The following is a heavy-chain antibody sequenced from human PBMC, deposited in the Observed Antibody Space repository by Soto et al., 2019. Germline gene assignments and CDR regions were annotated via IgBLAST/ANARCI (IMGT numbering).Heavy chain of an antibody. CDR3: ARERGGQVPAAADAYYYYMDV. J-gene: IGHJ6*03. Sequence: GSLRLSCAASGFTVSSNYMSWVRQAPGKGLEWVSVIYSGGSTYYADSVKGRFTISRDNSKNTLYLQMNSLRAEDTAVYYCARERGGQVPAAADAYYYYMDVWGKGTTVTVSS. CDR2: IYSGGST. CDR1: GFTVSSNY. V-gene: IGHV3-66*01. D-gene: IGHD2-2*01.